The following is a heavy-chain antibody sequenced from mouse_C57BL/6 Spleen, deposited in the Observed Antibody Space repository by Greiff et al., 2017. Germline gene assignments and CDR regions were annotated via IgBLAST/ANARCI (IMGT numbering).Heavy chain of an antibody. V-gene: IGHV5-17*01. CDR3: ARHHYEAKDE. J-gene: IGHJ4*01. CDR2: ISSGSSTI. Sequence: EVQVVESGGGLVKPGGSLKLSCAASGFTFSDYGMHWVRQAPEKGLEWVAYISSGSSTIYYADTVKGRFTISRDNAKNTLFLQMTRLRSEDTAMYYCARHHYEAKDEWGQGTSVTVAS. CDR1: GFTFSDYG. D-gene: IGHD2-4*01.